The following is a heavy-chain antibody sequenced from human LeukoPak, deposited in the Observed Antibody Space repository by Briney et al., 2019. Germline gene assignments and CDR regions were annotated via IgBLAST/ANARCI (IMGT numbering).Heavy chain of an antibody. D-gene: IGHD4/OR15-4a*01. CDR1: GGTFRNYG. CDR2: IIPIFGTA. V-gene: IGHV1-69*13. Sequence: ASVKVSCKTSGGTFRNYGFTWVRQAPGQGLEWMGGIIPIFGTANYAQKFQGRVTITADECTSTAYMELSSLRSEDTAVYYCARDRGLTTAIWNYWGQGTLVTVSS. J-gene: IGHJ4*02. CDR3: ARDRGLTTAIWNY.